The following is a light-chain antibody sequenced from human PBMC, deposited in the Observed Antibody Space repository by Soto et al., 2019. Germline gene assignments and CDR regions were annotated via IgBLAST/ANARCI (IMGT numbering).Light chain of an antibody. V-gene: IGLV1-40*01. CDR3: QAYDSSLSGSV. CDR1: SSNIGAGYD. Sequence: QSVLTQPPSVSGAPGQRVTISCTGSSSNIGAGYDVHWYQHLPGTAPKLLIYDNTNRPAGFPDRFSGSKSATSASLAITGLQAEDGADYYCQAYDSSLSGSVFGGGTKVTVL. J-gene: IGLJ2*01. CDR2: DNT.